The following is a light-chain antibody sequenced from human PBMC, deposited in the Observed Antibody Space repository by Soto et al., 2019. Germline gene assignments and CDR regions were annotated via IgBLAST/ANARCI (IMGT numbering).Light chain of an antibody. CDR3: QTWVTGIYV. CDR1: SGHSSYA. J-gene: IGLJ1*01. CDR2: LNSDGSH. V-gene: IGLV4-69*01. Sequence: QPVLTQSPSASASLGASVKLTCTLSSGHSSYAIAWHQQQPEKGPRYLMKLNSDGSHSKGDGIPDRFSGSSSGAERYLTISSLQSEYEADYYCQTWVTGIYVFGTGTKVTVL.